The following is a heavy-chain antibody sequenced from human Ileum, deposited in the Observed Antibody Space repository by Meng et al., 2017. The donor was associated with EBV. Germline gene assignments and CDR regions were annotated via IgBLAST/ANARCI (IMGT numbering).Heavy chain of an antibody. CDR3: AREARSSGYHPGIGP. J-gene: IGHJ5*02. D-gene: IGHD3-22*01. V-gene: IGHV4-34*02. CDR2: INHSGST. CDR1: GGFFSGYY. Sequence: QVQLPQWGAGLLQPSETLSLSCAVYGGFFSGYYWSWIRQSPGKGLGWIGEINHSGSTNYNPSLKSRVTIAVDTSKNQFSLKLTSVTAADTAVYYCAREARSSGYHPGIGPWGQGTLVTVSS.